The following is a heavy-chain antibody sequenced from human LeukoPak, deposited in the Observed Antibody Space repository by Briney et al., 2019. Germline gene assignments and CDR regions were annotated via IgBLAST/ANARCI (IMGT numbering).Heavy chain of an antibody. J-gene: IGHJ4*02. V-gene: IGHV3-23*01. CDR3: AKEGEAYCGGDCWLDY. D-gene: IGHD2-21*02. CDR2: ISGSGGST. Sequence: PGGSLRLSCAASGFTFSSYAMSWVRQAPGKGLEWVSAISGSGGSTYYADSVKGRFTISRDNSKNTLYLQMNSLRAEDTAVYYCAKEGEAYCGGDCWLDYWGQGTLVTVSS. CDR1: GFTFSSYA.